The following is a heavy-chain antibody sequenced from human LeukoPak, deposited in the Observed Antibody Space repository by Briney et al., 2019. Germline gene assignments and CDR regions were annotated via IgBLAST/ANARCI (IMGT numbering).Heavy chain of an antibody. V-gene: IGHV1-2*02. D-gene: IGHD4-17*01. J-gene: IGHJ5*02. CDR3: ARDQDPTVTGWFDP. Sequence: ASVKVSCKASGYTFTGYYMRWVRQAPGQGLEWMGWINPNSGGTNYAQKFQGRVTMTRDTSISTAYMELSRLRSDDTAVYYCARDQDPTVTGWFDPWGQGTLVTVSS. CDR1: GYTFTGYY. CDR2: INPNSGGT.